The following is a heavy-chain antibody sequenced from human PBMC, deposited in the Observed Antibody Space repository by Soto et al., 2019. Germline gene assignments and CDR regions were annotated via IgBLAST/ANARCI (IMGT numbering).Heavy chain of an antibody. J-gene: IGHJ6*02. CDR1: GYTFTSYA. CDR2: INAGNGNT. V-gene: IGHV1-3*01. CDR3: ARNERGWLEYQLGRLGYYGMDV. Sequence: QVQLVQSGAEVKKPGASVKVSCKASGYTFTSYAMHWVRQAPGQRLEWMGWINAGNGNTKYSQKFQGRVTITRDTSASTAYMELSSLRSEDTAVYYCARNERGWLEYQLGRLGYYGMDVWGQGTTVTVSS. D-gene: IGHD2-2*01.